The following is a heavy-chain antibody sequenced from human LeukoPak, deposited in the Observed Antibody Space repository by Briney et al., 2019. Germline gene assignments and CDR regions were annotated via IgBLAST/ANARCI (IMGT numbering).Heavy chain of an antibody. V-gene: IGHV1-24*01. J-gene: IGHJ4*02. CDR2: FDPEDGET. CDR1: GYTLTELF. CDR3: ATAPNYDILTGYPPFGY. D-gene: IGHD3-9*01. Sequence: ASVKVSCKVSGYTLTELFMHWVRQAPGKGLEWMGGFDPEDGETIYAQKFQGRVTMTEDTSTDTAYMELSSLRSEDTAVYYCATAPNYDILTGYPPFGYWGQGTLVTVSS.